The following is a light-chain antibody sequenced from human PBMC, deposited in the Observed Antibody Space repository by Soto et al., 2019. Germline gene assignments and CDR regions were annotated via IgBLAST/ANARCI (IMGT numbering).Light chain of an antibody. CDR2: GAS. CDR3: QQYNNWPPLT. Sequence: EIVMTQSPATLSVSPGERATLSCRASQSVSSNLAWYQQKPGQAPRLLIYGASTRATGIPARFSGSGSGTAFTLTISSLLSEDVAVYYCQQYNNWPPLTFGGGTKVEIK. CDR1: QSVSSN. V-gene: IGKV3-15*01. J-gene: IGKJ4*01.